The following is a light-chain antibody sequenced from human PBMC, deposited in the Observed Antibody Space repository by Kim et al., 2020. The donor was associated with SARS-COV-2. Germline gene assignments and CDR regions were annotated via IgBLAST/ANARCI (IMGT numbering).Light chain of an antibody. V-gene: IGLV2-14*03. CDR3: TSYTSSSTWV. J-gene: IGLJ3*02. CDR1: SNDVGAYNY. Sequence: GQSITFTCTGTSNDVGAYNYVSWYQQHPGKVPKLMIYDVSQRPSGVSNRFSGSKSGNTASLTISGLQAEDDADYYCTSYTSSSTWVFGGGTQLTVL. CDR2: DVS.